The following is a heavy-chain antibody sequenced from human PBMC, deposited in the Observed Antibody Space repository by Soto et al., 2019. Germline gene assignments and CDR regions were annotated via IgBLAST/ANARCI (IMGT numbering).Heavy chain of an antibody. CDR3: ARERITLVRGVIPPDY. Sequence: QVQLVESGGGVVQPGRSLRLSCAASGFTFSSYGMHWVRQAPGKGLEWVSVIWYDGSNKYYADSVKGRFTISRNNSKNXLDLQMNSLRAEDTAVYYCARERITLVRGVIPPDYWGQGTLVTVSS. V-gene: IGHV3-33*01. CDR1: GFTFSSYG. J-gene: IGHJ4*02. D-gene: IGHD3-10*01. CDR2: IWYDGSNK.